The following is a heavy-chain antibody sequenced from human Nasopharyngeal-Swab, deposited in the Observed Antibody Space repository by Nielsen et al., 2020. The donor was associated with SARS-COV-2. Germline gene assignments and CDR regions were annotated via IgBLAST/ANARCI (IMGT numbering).Heavy chain of an antibody. CDR2: ISAYNGNT. J-gene: IGHJ2*01. Sequence: ASVKVSCKASGYTFTSYGISWVRQAPGQGLEWMGWISAYNGNTNYAQKLQGRVTMTTDTSTSTAYMELRSLRSDDTAVYYCARFPAGGYYDSSGYCYWYFDLWGRGTLVTSPQ. CDR3: ARFPAGGYYDSSGYCYWYFDL. CDR1: GYTFTSYG. V-gene: IGHV1-18*01. D-gene: IGHD3-22*01.